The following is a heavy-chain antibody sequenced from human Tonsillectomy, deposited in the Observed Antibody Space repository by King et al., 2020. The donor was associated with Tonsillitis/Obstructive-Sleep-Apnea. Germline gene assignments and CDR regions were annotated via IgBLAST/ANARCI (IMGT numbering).Heavy chain of an antibody. CDR2: ISSSSTYT. J-gene: IGHJ4*02. Sequence: VQLVESGGGLVKPGGSLRLSCAASGFTFSDYYMSWIRQAPGKGLEWFSYISSSSTYTKDADSVKGRFTISRDNAKNSLYLQMDSLRAEETAVYYCARENSYGSGTYFDSWGQGTLVTVSS. CDR3: ARENSYGSGTYFDS. V-gene: IGHV3-11*05. CDR1: GFTFSDYY. D-gene: IGHD3-10*01.